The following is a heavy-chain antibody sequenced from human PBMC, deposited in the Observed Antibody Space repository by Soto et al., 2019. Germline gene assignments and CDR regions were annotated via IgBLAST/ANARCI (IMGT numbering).Heavy chain of an antibody. CDR2: IYHSGST. CDR3: ARVVQWLAIYYFDY. CDR1: GGSISSGHW. V-gene: IGHV4-4*02. D-gene: IGHD6-19*01. J-gene: IGHJ4*02. Sequence: SETLSLTCAVSGGSISSGHWWSWVRQPPGKGLEWIGEIYHSGSTNYNPSLKSRGTISADKSKNQFSLKLTSVTAADTAVYYCARVVQWLAIYYFDYWGQGTLVTVSS.